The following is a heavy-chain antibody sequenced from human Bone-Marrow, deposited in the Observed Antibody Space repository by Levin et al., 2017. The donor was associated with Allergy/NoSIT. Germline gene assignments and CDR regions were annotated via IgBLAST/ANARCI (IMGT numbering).Heavy chain of an antibody. CDR3: TRDRGEWGQFYFDY. D-gene: IGHD1-26*01. Sequence: GGSLRLSCAASGFTFSAFGMHWVRQPPGRGLEWVAVISYDGGHKFYADSVKGRFSISRDNSKNTHYLQMNSLRAEDTAVYYCTRDRGEWGQFYFDYWGQGILVTVSS. CDR2: ISYDGGHK. V-gene: IGHV3-33*01. CDR1: GFTFSAFG. J-gene: IGHJ4*02.